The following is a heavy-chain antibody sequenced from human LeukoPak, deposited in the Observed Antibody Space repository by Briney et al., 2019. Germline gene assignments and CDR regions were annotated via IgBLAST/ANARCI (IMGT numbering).Heavy chain of an antibody. D-gene: IGHD2-2*01. Sequence: SETLSLTCAVYGGSFSGYYWSWIRQPPGKGLEWIGEINHSGSTNYNPSLKSRVTISVDTSKNQFSLKLSSVTAADTAVYYCARRAGYCSSTSCYRAPTRHPNWFDPWGQGTLVTVSS. CDR2: INHSGST. CDR3: ARRAGYCSSTSCYRAPTRHPNWFDP. V-gene: IGHV4-34*01. J-gene: IGHJ5*02. CDR1: GGSFSGYY.